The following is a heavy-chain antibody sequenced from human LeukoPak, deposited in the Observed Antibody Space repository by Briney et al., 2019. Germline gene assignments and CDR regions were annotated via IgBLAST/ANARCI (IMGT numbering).Heavy chain of an antibody. J-gene: IGHJ4*02. Sequence: ASVKVSCKASGYTFRNYGITWVRQAPGQGLEWMGWISAYNGDTHYAQNLQGRVTMTTDTSTSTAYMELRSLRSDDTAVYFCARWAGYCETANCPYYLDFWGQGVLVTVSS. D-gene: IGHD2-15*01. CDR2: ISAYNGDT. CDR1: GYTFRNYG. V-gene: IGHV1-18*01. CDR3: ARWAGYCETANCPYYLDF.